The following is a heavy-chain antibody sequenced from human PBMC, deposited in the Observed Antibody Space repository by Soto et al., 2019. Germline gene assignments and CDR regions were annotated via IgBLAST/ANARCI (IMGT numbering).Heavy chain of an antibody. V-gene: IGHV3-30-3*01. Sequence: QVQLVESGVGVVQPGRSLRLSCAASGFTVSSYGLHWVRQPPGKGLEWLAFISYDGSDKFYADSVKGRFTISRDSSKNTLYLQLNSLRAEDTAVYYCARVLGGFPNFDFWVQGTLVTVSS. D-gene: IGHD2-15*01. CDR3: ARVLGGFPNFDF. J-gene: IGHJ4*02. CDR1: GFTVSSYG. CDR2: ISYDGSDK.